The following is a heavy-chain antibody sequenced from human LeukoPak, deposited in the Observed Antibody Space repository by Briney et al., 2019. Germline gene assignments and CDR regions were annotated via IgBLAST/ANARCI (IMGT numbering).Heavy chain of an antibody. CDR2: ISGDGGST. V-gene: IGHV3-43*02. D-gene: IGHD3-10*01. CDR1: GFTFDDYA. Sequence: GGSLRLSCAASGFTFDDYAMHWVRQAPGKGLEWVSLISGDGGSTYYADSVKGRFTISRDNSKNSLYLQMNSLRTEDTALYYCAKDITMVRGVSEYGMDVWSQGTTVTVSS. CDR3: AKDITMVRGVSEYGMDV. J-gene: IGHJ6*02.